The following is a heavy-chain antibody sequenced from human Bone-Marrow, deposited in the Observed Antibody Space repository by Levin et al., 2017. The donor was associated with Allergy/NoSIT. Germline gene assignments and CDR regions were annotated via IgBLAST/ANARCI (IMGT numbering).Heavy chain of an antibody. V-gene: IGHV3-23*01. D-gene: IGHD1-26*01. CDR1: GFTFSSYA. CDR2: ISGSGGST. CDR3: AKGQWELLPFDY. Sequence: GESLKISCAASGFTFSSYAMSWVRQAPGKGLEWVSAISGSGGSTYYADSVKGRFTISRDNSKNTLYLQMNSLRAEDTAVYYCAKGQWELLPFDYWGQGTLVTVSS. J-gene: IGHJ4*02.